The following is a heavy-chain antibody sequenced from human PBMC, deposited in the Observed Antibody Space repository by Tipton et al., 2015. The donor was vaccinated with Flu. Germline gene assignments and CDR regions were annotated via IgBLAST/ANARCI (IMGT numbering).Heavy chain of an antibody. D-gene: IGHD3-10*01. CDR1: GGSIRSYY. V-gene: IGHV4-4*07. J-gene: IGHJ4*02. Sequence: TLSLTCTVSGGSIRSYYWSWIRQPAGKGLEWIGRIYTSGTTNYNPSLKSRVTMSIDTSKDRFSLKLSSVTAADTAVYYCARGSGSGTYVIFDYWGQGTLVTVSS. CDR3: ARGSGSGTYVIFDY. CDR2: IYTSGTT.